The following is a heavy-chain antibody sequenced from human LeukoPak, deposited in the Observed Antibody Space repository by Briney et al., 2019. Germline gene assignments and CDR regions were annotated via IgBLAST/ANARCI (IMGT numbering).Heavy chain of an antibody. D-gene: IGHD3-16*01. Sequence: SGGSLRLSCAASGFTFSSYWMHWVRQAPGKGLVWVSRINSDGSSTSYADSAKGRFTISRDNAKNTLYLQMNSLRAEDTAVYYCARELNGYGYYFFDYWGPGTLVTVSS. J-gene: IGHJ4*02. CDR3: ARELNGYGYYFFDY. CDR2: INSDGSST. V-gene: IGHV3-74*01. CDR1: GFTFSSYW.